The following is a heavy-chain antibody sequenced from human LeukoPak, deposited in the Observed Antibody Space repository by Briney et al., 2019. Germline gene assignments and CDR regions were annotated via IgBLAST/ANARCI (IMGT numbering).Heavy chain of an antibody. CDR1: GYTLTSYY. CDR2: INPSGGST. V-gene: IGHV1-46*01. D-gene: IGHD4-11*01. Sequence: GASVKVSCKASGYTLTSYYLHWVRQAPGQGLEWMGIINPSGGSTSYAQKFQGRVTMTRDTSTSTVYMELSSLRSEDTAVYYCARARRPYSNRLNWFDPWGQGTLVTVSS. J-gene: IGHJ5*02. CDR3: ARARRPYSNRLNWFDP.